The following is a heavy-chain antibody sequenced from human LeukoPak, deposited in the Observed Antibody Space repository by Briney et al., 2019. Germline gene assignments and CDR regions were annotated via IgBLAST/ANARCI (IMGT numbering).Heavy chain of an antibody. Sequence: ASVKVSCKASGYTFTSYGISWVRQAPGQGLEWMGWISAYNGNTNYAQKLQGRVTMTTDTSTSTAYMELRSLRSDDTAVYYCARDDSGLSGSYHNWFDPWGQGTLVTVSS. D-gene: IGHD1-26*01. V-gene: IGHV1-18*01. CDR3: ARDDSGLSGSYHNWFDP. CDR1: GYTFTSYG. CDR2: ISAYNGNT. J-gene: IGHJ5*02.